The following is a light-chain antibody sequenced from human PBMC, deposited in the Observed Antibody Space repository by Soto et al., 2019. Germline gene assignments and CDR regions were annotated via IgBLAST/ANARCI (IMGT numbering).Light chain of an antibody. Sequence: ALTQPASVSGSPGQSITISCTGTSTDVGGYNYVSWYQQHPGKAPKLMIYDVSNRPSGVSNRFSGSKSGNTASLTISGLQAEDEADYYCSSYTSSSTPYVFGTGTKVTVL. V-gene: IGLV2-14*01. CDR2: DVS. CDR1: STDVGGYNY. CDR3: SSYTSSSTPYV. J-gene: IGLJ1*01.